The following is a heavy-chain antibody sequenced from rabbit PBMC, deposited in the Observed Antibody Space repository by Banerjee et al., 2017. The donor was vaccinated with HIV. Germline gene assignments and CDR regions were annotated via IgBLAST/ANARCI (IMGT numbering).Heavy chain of an antibody. D-gene: IGHD1-1*01. V-gene: IGHV1S43*01. CDR2: IYPDYGST. J-gene: IGHJ4*01. CDR1: GIDFSNYCY. Sequence: QQQLEESGGGLVKPGGTLTLTCKASGIDFSNYCYMCWVRQAPGKGLELIACIYPDYGSTDYASWVNGRFTISRSTSLNTVDLKMTSLTAADTATYFCASQSMRYDNYFNLWGPGTLVTVS. CDR3: ASQSMRYDNYFNL.